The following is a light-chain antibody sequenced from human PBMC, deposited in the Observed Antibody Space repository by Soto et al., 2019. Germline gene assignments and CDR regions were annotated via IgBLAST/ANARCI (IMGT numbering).Light chain of an antibody. CDR3: QHYNSYFHMYT. V-gene: IGKV1-5*01. J-gene: IGKJ2*01. Sequence: DIQMTQSPSTLSASVGDRVTITCRASQSISSWLAWYQQKPGKAPKLLIYDASSLESGVPSRFSGSGSGTEFSLTISSLQPDDFATYYCQHYNSYFHMYTFGQWTKLEIK. CDR1: QSISSW. CDR2: DAS.